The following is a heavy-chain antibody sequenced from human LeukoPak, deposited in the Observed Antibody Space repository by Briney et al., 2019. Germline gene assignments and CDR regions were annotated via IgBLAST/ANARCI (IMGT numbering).Heavy chain of an antibody. V-gene: IGHV4-34*01. CDR2: INHSGST. D-gene: IGHD3-10*01. Sequence: SETLSLTCAVYGGSFSGYYWSWIRQPPGKGLEWIGEINHSGSTNYNPSLKSRVTISVDTSKNRFSLKLSSVTAADTAVYYCARGRLYYYGSGSSLDYWGQGTLVTVSS. CDR1: GGSFSGYY. CDR3: ARGRLYYYGSGSSLDY. J-gene: IGHJ4*02.